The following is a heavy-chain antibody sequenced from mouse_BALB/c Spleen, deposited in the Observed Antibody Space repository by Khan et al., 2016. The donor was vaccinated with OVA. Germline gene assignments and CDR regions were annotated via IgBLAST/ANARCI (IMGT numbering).Heavy chain of an antibody. CDR2: INPHIGET. CDR3: TRIYRSDFDY. D-gene: IGHD1-1*01. Sequence: EVKLLESGPELVRPGASVKISCKASGYSFTGYFMNWVMQSHGKSLEWIGRINPHIGETFYNQKFKDRATLTVDESSSTAHMELRGLASEDSAVYYCTRIYRSDFDYWGQGTTLTVSS. CDR1: GYSFTGYF. J-gene: IGHJ2*01. V-gene: IGHV1-20*02.